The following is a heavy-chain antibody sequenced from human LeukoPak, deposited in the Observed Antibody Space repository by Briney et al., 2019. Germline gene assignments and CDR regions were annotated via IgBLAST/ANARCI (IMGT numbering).Heavy chain of an antibody. CDR2: ISGSGGST. Sequence: PGGSLRLSCAASGFTFSSYAMSWVRQAPGKGLEWVSAISGSGGSTYYADSVKGRFTISRDNSKNTLYLQMNSLRAEDTAVYYCAKVTHGYSSSWEFDYWGQGTLVTVSS. J-gene: IGHJ4*02. D-gene: IGHD6-13*01. CDR1: GFTFSSYA. V-gene: IGHV3-23*01. CDR3: AKVTHGYSSSWEFDY.